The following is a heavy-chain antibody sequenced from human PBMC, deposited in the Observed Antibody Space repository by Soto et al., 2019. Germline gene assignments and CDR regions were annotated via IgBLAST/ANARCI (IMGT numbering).Heavy chain of an antibody. CDR2: ISGSGGST. CDR1: GFTFSSYA. CDR3: AKDLRAARPGSIRFGLVGSNYFDY. D-gene: IGHD6-6*01. Sequence: GGSLRLSCAASGFTFSSYAMSWVRQAPGKGLEWVSAISGSGGSTYYADSVKGRFTISRDNSKNTLYLQMNSLRAEDTAVYYCAKDLRAARPGSIRFGLVGSNYFDYWGQGTLVTVSS. V-gene: IGHV3-23*01. J-gene: IGHJ4*02.